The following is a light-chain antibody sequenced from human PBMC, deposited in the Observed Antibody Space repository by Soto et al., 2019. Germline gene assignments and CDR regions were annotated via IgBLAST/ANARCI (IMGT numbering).Light chain of an antibody. CDR1: SSNIGANYD. Sequence: QSVLTQPPSVSGAPGQGVTISCTGGSSNIGANYDVHWYQQLPGTAPKVLIYGNSNRPSGVPDRFSGSKSGTSASLAITGLQVEDEADYYCSSYTSSDTWVFGGGTKLTVL. CDR3: SSYTSSDTWV. J-gene: IGLJ3*02. CDR2: GNS. V-gene: IGLV1-40*01.